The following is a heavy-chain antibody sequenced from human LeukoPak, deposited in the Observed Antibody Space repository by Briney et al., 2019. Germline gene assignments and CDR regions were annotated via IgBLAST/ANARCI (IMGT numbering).Heavy chain of an antibody. CDR2: ISAYNGNT. CDR1: GYTFTSYG. V-gene: IGHV1-18*01. CDR3: ARDAEYYDFWSGYHY. D-gene: IGHD3-3*01. Sequence: GASVKVSCKASGYTFTSYGISWVRQAPGQGLEWMGWISAYNGNTNYAQKLQGRVTMTTGTSTSTAYMELRSLRSDDTAVYYCARDAEYYDFWSGYHYWGQRTLVTVSS. J-gene: IGHJ4*02.